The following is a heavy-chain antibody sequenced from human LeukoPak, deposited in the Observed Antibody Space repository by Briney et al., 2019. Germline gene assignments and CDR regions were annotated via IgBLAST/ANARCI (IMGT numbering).Heavy chain of an antibody. V-gene: IGHV3-21*01. CDR2: ISSSSSYI. Sequence: GGSLRLSCAASGFTFSSYSMNWVRQAPGKGLEWVSSISSSSSYIYYADSVKGRFTISRDNAKNSLYLRMNSLRAEDTAVYYCARDGIAVAGTVDYWGQGTLVTVSS. J-gene: IGHJ4*02. CDR3: ARDGIAVAGTVDY. D-gene: IGHD6-19*01. CDR1: GFTFSSYS.